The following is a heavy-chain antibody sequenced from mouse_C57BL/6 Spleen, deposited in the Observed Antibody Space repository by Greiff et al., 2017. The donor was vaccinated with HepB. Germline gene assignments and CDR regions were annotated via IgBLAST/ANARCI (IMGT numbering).Heavy chain of an antibody. V-gene: IGHV5-16*01. J-gene: IGHJ1*03. CDR2: INYDGSST. Sequence: EVKLVESEGGLVQPGSSMKLSCTASGFTFSDYYMAWVRQVPEKGLEWVANINYDGSSTYYLDSLKSRFIISRDNAKNILYLQMSSLKSEDTATYYCARDTNFDVWGTGTTVTVSS. CDR3: ARDTNFDV. CDR1: GFTFSDYY. D-gene: IGHD2-12*01.